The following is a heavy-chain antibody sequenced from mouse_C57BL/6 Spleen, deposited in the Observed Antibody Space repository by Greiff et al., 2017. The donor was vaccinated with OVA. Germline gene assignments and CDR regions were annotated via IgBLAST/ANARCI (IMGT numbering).Heavy chain of an antibody. Sequence: VQLQQPGAELVKPGASVKLSCKASGYTFTSYWMHWVKQRPGRGLEWIGRIDPSSGGTKYNEKFKSKATLTVDKPSSTAYMQLNSLTSEDSAVYYCARWGAYYDYDFDYWGQGTTLTVSS. CDR2: IDPSSGGT. J-gene: IGHJ2*01. V-gene: IGHV1-72*01. CDR3: ARWGAYYDYDFDY. D-gene: IGHD2-4*01. CDR1: GYTFTSYW.